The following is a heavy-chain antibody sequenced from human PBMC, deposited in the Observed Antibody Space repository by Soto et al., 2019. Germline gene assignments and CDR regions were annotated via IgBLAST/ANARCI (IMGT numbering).Heavy chain of an antibody. CDR3: ARFHDYGNYVTWFDP. CDR2: INAGNGNT. J-gene: IGHJ5*02. CDR1: GYTFTSYA. V-gene: IGHV1-3*01. Sequence: ASVKVSCKASGYTFTSYAMHWVRQAPGQSLEWMGWINAGNGNTKYSQKFQGRVTITRDTSASTAYMEPSSLRSEDTAVYYCARFHDYGNYVTWFDPWGQGTLVTASS. D-gene: IGHD4-17*01.